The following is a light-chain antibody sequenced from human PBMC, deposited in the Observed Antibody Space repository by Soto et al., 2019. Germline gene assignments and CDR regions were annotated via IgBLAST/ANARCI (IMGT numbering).Light chain of an antibody. J-gene: IGKJ4*01. CDR2: GTS. Sequence: EVVLTQSPGTLSLSPGERVTLSCRTSQTISNNHLACYQQKPGQAPRLLIHGTSNRATGIPDRFSGSGSGTDFTLTFSRLEPEDFAVYYCEYYGSSITFGGGTKVDIK. CDR1: QTISNNH. V-gene: IGKV3-20*01. CDR3: EYYGSSIT.